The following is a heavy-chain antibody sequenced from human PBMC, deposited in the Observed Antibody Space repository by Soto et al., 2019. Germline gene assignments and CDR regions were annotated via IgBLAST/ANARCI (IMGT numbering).Heavy chain of an antibody. V-gene: IGHV3-74*01. CDR3: ARERTSKGGMDV. CDR1: GFTFSNDW. CDR2: IISGGSRV. J-gene: IGHJ6*02. Sequence: EVQLVESGGGLVQPGGSLRLSCAASGFTFSNDWMNWVRQGPGKGLEWVSRIISGGSRVSYADPVKGRFTIGRDNAKNTLYLEMHSLTAEDTAVYYCARERTSKGGMDVWGQGTTVTVSS.